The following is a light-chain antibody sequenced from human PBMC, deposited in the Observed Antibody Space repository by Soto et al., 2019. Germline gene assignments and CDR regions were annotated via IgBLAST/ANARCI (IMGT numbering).Light chain of an antibody. CDR3: LQYNSYSIT. J-gene: IGKJ5*01. CDR2: KAS. V-gene: IGKV1-5*03. Sequence: DIQMTQSPSTLSASVGDRVTITCRASQSISSWLAWYQQKPGKAPKLLIYKASSLESGVPSRFSGSGSGTEFTLTISSLQPDEFATYYGLQYNSYSITFGHGTRLEIK. CDR1: QSISSW.